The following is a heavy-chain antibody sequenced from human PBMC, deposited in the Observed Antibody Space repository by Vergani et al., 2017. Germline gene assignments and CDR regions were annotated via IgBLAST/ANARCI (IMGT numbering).Heavy chain of an antibody. CDR2: IRDDGSNK. V-gene: IGHV3-33*08. CDR1: GFTFSSYG. CDR3: ARSGLSENPNYYYYGMDV. Sequence: VQLVESGGGLVQPGRSLRLSCAASGFTFSSYGMHWVRQAPGKGLEWVAFIRDDGSNKYYADSVKGRFTISRDNAKNSLYLQMNSLRAEDTAVYYCARSGLSENPNYYYYGMDVWGQGTTVTVSS. J-gene: IGHJ6*02.